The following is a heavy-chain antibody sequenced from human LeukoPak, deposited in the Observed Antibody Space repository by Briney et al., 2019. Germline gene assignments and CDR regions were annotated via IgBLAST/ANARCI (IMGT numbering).Heavy chain of an antibody. V-gene: IGHV4-59*11. Sequence: SETLSLTCSVSGGSISGHYWTWIRQPPGKGLEWIGQIHYTGKPDYNPSLKSRITISVDTSKNQVSLQVSSVTAADSAIYYCARFGVDYDMDVWGHGTTVAVFS. J-gene: IGHJ6*02. D-gene: IGHD3-16*01. CDR3: ARFGVDYDMDV. CDR2: IHYTGKP. CDR1: GGSISGHY.